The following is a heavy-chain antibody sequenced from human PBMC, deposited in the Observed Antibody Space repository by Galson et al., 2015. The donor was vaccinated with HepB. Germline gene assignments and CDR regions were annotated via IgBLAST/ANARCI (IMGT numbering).Heavy chain of an antibody. Sequence: SVKVSCKASGYTYTRYDITWVRQAPGQGLEWMGWISGYGERTNYAPKFQGRVTMTTNTSTNTAYLELRSLRSDDTAVYYCARDTSHYYFDYWGQGTLVTVSS. J-gene: IGHJ4*02. CDR1: GYTYTRYD. V-gene: IGHV1-18*01. CDR3: ARDTSHYYFDY. D-gene: IGHD3-10*01. CDR2: ISGYGERT.